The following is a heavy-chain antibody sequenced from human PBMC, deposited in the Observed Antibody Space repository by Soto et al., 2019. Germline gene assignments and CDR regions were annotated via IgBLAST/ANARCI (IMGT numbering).Heavy chain of an antibody. CDR1: GYTFTSYY. Sequence: PPASVKVSCKASGYTFTSYYMHWVRQAPGQGLERMGIINPSGGSTSYAQKFQGRVTMTRDTSTSTVYMELSSLRSEDTAVYYCARDRVGGQHANDGYNYFDYWGQGTLVTVSS. J-gene: IGHJ4*02. D-gene: IGHD5-12*01. CDR3: ARDRVGGQHANDGYNYFDY. CDR2: INPSGGST. V-gene: IGHV1-46*01.